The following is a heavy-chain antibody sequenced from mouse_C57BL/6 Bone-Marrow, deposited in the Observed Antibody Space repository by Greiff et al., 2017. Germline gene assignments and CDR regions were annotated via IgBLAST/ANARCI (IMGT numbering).Heavy chain of an antibody. D-gene: IGHD1-1*01. CDR1: GYTFTSYW. CDR2: INPSSGYT. Sequence: QVQLKESGAELAKPGASVKLSCKASGYTFTSYWMHWVKQRPGQGLEWIGYINPSSGYTKYNQKFKDKDTLTADKSSSTAYMQLSSLTYEDSAVYYCATYYGSSDWGQGTTRTVSS. V-gene: IGHV1-7*01. CDR3: ATYYGSSD. J-gene: IGHJ2*01.